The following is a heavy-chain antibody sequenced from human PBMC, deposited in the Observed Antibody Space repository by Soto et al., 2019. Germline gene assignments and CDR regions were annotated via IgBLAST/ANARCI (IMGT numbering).Heavy chain of an antibody. CDR1: GYTFTSYG. V-gene: IGHV1-18*01. CDR3: ARVTEMATIVWFDP. D-gene: IGHD5-12*01. Sequence: ASVKVSCKASGYTFTSYGISWVRQAPGQGLEWMGWISAYNGNTNYAQKLQGRVTMTTDTSTSTAYMELRSLRSDDTAVYYCARVTEMATIVWFDPWGQGTLVTVSS. J-gene: IGHJ5*02. CDR2: ISAYNGNT.